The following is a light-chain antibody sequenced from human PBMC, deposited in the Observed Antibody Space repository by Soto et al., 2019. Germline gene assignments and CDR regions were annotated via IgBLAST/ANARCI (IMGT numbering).Light chain of an antibody. CDR1: QSVSSY. V-gene: IGKV3-20*01. CDR2: GAS. CDR3: QQYGSSPGT. J-gene: IGKJ4*01. Sequence: EVVLTQSPGTLSLSPGERATLSCRASQSVSSYIAWYQQKPGQAPRLLISGASSRATGIPDRFSGSGSGIDFTLTISRLEPEDFAVYYCQQYGSSPGTFGGGTKVEIK.